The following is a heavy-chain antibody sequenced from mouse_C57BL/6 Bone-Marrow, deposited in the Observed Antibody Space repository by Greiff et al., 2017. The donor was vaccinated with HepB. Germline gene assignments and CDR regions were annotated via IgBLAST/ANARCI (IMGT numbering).Heavy chain of an antibody. CDR2: IDPNSGGT. CDR3: ARGGLLITTVERSYYFDY. D-gene: IGHD1-1*01. J-gene: IGHJ2*01. CDR1: GYTFTSYW. V-gene: IGHV1-72*01. Sequence: QVQLKQPGAELVKPGASVKLSCKASGYTFTSYWMHWVKQRPGRGLEWIGRIDPNSGGTKYNEKFKSKATLAVDKPSSTAYMQLSSLTSEDSAVYYCARGGLLITTVERSYYFDYWGQGTTLTVSS.